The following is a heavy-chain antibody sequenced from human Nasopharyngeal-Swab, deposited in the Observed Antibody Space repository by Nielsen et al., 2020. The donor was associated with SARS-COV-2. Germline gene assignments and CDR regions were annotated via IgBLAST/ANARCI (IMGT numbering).Heavy chain of an antibody. Sequence: RQAPGKGLEWIGEINHSGSTNYNPSLKSRVTISVDTSKNQFSLKLSSVTAADTAVYYCARGQGSYYYYYMDVWGKGTTVTVSS. J-gene: IGHJ6*03. CDR2: INHSGST. V-gene: IGHV4-34*01. CDR3: ARGQGSYYYYYMDV.